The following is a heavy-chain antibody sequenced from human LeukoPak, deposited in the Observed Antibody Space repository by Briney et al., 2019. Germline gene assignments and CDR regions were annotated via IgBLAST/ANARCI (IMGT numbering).Heavy chain of an antibody. J-gene: IGHJ3*02. V-gene: IGHV4-61*01. D-gene: IGHD3-10*01. CDR2: IYNSGTT. Sequence: SETLSLTCTVSGASISGDSISNYYWSWIRQPPGKGLEWIGYIYNSGTTNYNPSLKSRVTISIDTSKNQFSLKLRSVTAADTAVYYCARRFGIWGQGTMVTVSS. CDR3: ARRFGI. CDR1: GASISGDSISNYY.